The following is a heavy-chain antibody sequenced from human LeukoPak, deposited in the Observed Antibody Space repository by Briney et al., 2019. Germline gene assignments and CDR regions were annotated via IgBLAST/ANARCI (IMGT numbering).Heavy chain of an antibody. CDR1: GFTFSSYS. D-gene: IGHD4-17*01. CDR3: ARDLPNDYGDYGTFDY. J-gene: IGHJ4*02. CDR2: ISSSSSYI. Sequence: SGGSLRLSCAASGFTFSSYSMNWVRQAPGKGLEWVSSISSSSSYIYYADSVKGRFTISRDNAKNSLYLQMNSLRAEDTAVYYCARDLPNDYGDYGTFDYWGQGTLVTVSS. V-gene: IGHV3-21*01.